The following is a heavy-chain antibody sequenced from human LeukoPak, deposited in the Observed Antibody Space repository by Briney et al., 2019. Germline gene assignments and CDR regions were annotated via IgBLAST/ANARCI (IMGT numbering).Heavy chain of an antibody. J-gene: IGHJ1*01. CDR1: GGSISSYY. CDR2: INHSGST. V-gene: IGHV4-34*01. Sequence: SETLSLTCTVSGGSISSYYWSWIRQPPGKELEWIGEINHSGSTNYNPSLKSRVTISVDTSKNQFSLKLSSVTAADTAVYYCARPVAGRGKYFQHWGQGTLVTVSS. D-gene: IGHD6-19*01. CDR3: ARPVAGRGKYFQH.